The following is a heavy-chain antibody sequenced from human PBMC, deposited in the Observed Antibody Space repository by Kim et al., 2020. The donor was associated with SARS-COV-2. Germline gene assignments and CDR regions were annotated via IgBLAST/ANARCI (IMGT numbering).Heavy chain of an antibody. V-gene: IGHV3-9*01. J-gene: IGHJ4*01. Sequence: GGSLRLSCAASGFNFGYYAMHWVRQAPVKGLEGVSSINYNSGGIGYADSVKGRFTISRDNAKNSLYLQMNALRPQASAFYYCATDMKDEVGYYGPDYWG. CDR1: GFNFGYYA. CDR2: INYNSGGI. CDR3: ATDMKDEVGYYGPDY. D-gene: IGHD3-10*01.